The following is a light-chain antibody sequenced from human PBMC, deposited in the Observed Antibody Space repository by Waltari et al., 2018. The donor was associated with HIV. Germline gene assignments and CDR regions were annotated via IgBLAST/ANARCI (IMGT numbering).Light chain of an antibody. CDR1: INNVGDQG. Sequence: QAGLTQPPSVSKDLRQTATLTCTGNINNVGDQGAAWLQQHQGHPPKLLSSRNNNRPSGISDGFSASRSGNTASLTITGLQPEDEADYYCSAWDSSLSAWLFGGGTKLTVL. V-gene: IGLV10-54*01. J-gene: IGLJ3*02. CDR3: SAWDSSLSAWL. CDR2: RNN.